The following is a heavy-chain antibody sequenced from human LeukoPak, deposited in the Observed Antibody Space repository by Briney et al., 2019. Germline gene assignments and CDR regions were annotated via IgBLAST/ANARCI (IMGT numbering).Heavy chain of an antibody. J-gene: IGHJ6*02. V-gene: IGHV1-46*01. CDR1: GYTFTSYY. D-gene: IGHD3-10*01. CDR3: ARGGNYYGSGSPNNYYYYYGMDV. Sequence: GASVKVSCKASGYTFTSYYMHWVRQAPGQGLEWMGIINPSGGSTSYAQKFQGRVTKTRDTSTSTVYMELSSLRSEDTAVYYCARGGNYYGSGSPNNYYYYYGMDVWGQGTTVTVSS. CDR2: INPSGGST.